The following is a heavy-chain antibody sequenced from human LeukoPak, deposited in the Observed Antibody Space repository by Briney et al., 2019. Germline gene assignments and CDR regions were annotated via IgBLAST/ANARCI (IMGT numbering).Heavy chain of an antibody. CDR1: GFTFSSYD. CDR3: ARSTGYGDYELNAFDI. CDR2: IGTAGDT. J-gene: IGHJ3*02. Sequence: PGGSLTLSCAASGFTFSSYDMHWVRQATGKGLEWVSAIGTAGDTYYPGSVKGRFTISRENAKNSLYLQMNSLRAGDTAVYYCARSTGYGDYELNAFDIWGQGTMVTVSS. V-gene: IGHV3-13*04. D-gene: IGHD4-17*01.